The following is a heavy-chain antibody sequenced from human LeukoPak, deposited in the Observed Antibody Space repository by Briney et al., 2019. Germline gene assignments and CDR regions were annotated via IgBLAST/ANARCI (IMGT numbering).Heavy chain of an antibody. Sequence: KLGGSLRLSCVASGFTFSSYSMNWVRQAPGKGLEWVSYISSSGSYINYADSVKGRFIISRDNAKNSLYLQMNSLTADDTAVYYCAKRQSSGCFDFWGQGTLVTVSS. CDR3: AKRQSSGCFDF. V-gene: IGHV3-21*05. CDR2: ISSSGSYI. CDR1: GFTFSSYS. J-gene: IGHJ4*02. D-gene: IGHD6-19*01.